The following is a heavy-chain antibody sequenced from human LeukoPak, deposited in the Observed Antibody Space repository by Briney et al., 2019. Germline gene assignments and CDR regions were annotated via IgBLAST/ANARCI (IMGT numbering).Heavy chain of an antibody. CDR2: ISPNSGGT. Sequence: ASVKVSCKTSGYTFTTYYMHWVRQAPGQGPEWMGWISPNSGGTKHAQKFQGRVTMTRDTSISTGYMGLSGLTSDDTAVYYCARKAYDSSGLGYWGQGTLVTVSS. V-gene: IGHV1-2*02. J-gene: IGHJ4*02. CDR3: ARKAYDSSGLGY. D-gene: IGHD3-22*01. CDR1: GYTFTTYY.